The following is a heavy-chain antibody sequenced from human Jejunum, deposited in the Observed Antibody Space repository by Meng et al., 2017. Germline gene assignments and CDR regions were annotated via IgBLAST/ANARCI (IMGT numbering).Heavy chain of an antibody. D-gene: IGHD3-16*01. CDR3: TRDGAYRRFNS. Sequence: QVQVVESGGTLAKPGGSLGLSCVASGFRFSDDHMAWIRQAPGKEPEWISYISAGGSIMYYADSVKGRFTISRDDAKNSVYLQMNSLRAEDTAVYYCTRDGAYRRFNSWGRGTLVTVSS. CDR2: ISAGGSIM. J-gene: IGHJ5*01. V-gene: IGHV3-11*01. CDR1: GFRFSDDH.